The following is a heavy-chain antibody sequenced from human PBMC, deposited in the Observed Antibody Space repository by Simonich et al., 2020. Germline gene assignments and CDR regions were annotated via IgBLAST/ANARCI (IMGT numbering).Heavy chain of an antibody. V-gene: IGHV3-30*07. CDR1: GFTFSSYA. Sequence: QVQLVESGGGVVQPGRSLRLSCAASGFTFSSYAMHWVRQGPGHGLEWVAGISNDGSNKYYADSVKGRFTISRDKSKNTLYLQMNSLRAEDTAVYYCAREDLTGDAFDIWGQGTMVTVSS. CDR2: ISNDGSNK. D-gene: IGHD7-27*01. J-gene: IGHJ3*02. CDR3: AREDLTGDAFDI.